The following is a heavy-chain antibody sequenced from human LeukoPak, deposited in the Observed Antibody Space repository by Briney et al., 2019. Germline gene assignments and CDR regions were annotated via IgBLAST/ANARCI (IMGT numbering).Heavy chain of an antibody. CDR3: ARAESVAAAGTPRHGYYYYYMDV. CDR2: IIPIFGTA. CDR1: GGTFSSYA. D-gene: IGHD6-13*01. J-gene: IGHJ6*03. V-gene: IGHV1-69*05. Sequence: ASVKVSCKASGGTFSSYAISWVRQAPGQGLEWMGGIIPIFGTANYAQKFQGRVTITTDESTSTAYMELSSLRSEDTAVYYCARAESVAAAGTPRHGYYYYYMDVWGKGTTVTVSS.